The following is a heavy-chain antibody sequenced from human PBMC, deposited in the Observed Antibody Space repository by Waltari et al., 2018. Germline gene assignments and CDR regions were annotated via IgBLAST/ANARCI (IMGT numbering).Heavy chain of an antibody. CDR3: ARKTDTVIRGLWGDV. V-gene: IGHV3-66*02. CDR2: SYSAGST. D-gene: IGHD3-10*01. CDR1: GFTVGNNQ. Sequence: EVQLVESGGGLVQPGGSLRLSCAASGFTVGNNQMSWVRQAPGKGREWVSLSYSAGSTDYADSVKGRFTSSRDSSKNTLYLQMNRLRAEDTAVYYCARKTDTVIRGLWGDVWGQGTTVTVSS. J-gene: IGHJ6*02.